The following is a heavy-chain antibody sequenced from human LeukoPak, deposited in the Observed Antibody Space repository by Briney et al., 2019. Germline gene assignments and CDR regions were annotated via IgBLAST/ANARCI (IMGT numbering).Heavy chain of an antibody. CDR3: ARLRFLEWLLEPFDY. CDR1: GYSFTGYY. D-gene: IGHD3-3*01. J-gene: IGHJ4*02. CDR2: FNPNSGAT. Sequence: ASVKVSCKASGYSFTGYYMHWVRQAPGQGLEWMGWFNPNSGATNYAQKFQGRVTMTRDMSISTAYMELSSLRSDDTAVYYCARLRFLEWLLEPFDYWGQGTLVTVSS. V-gene: IGHV1-2*02.